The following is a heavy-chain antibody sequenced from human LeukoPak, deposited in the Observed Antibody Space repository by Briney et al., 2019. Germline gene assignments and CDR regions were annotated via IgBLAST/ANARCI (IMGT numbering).Heavy chain of an antibody. D-gene: IGHD2-15*01. J-gene: IGHJ6*02. CDR3: ARDGDIVVVVAEPGGMDV. Sequence: ASVKVSCKASGYTFTSYYMHWVRQAPGQGLEWMGIINPSGGSTSYAQKFQGRVTMTRDTSTSTVYMELSSLRSEDTAVYYCARDGDIVVVVAEPGGMDVWGQGTTVTVSS. CDR1: GYTFTSYY. V-gene: IGHV1-46*01. CDR2: INPSGGST.